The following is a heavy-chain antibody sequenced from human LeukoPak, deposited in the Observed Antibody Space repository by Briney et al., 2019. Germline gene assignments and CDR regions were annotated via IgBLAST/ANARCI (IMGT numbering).Heavy chain of an antibody. D-gene: IGHD1-26*01. CDR3: TKRVKYGGTWDHFAD. V-gene: IGHV3-23*01. CDR2: VNADGGNT. Sequence: GGSLRLSCAASGFTFDNYRMSWVRQAPGKGLEWVSTVNADGGNTYYADSVKGRFTISGDNSKSTLILQMNSLRVEDAALYYCTKRVKYGGTWDHFADWGQGTLVTVSS. J-gene: IGHJ4*02. CDR1: GFTFDNYR.